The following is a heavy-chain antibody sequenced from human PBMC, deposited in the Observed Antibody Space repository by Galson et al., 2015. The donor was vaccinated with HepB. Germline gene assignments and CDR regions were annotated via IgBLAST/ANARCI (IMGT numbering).Heavy chain of an antibody. CDR2: ISYDGSNK. CDR3: ARDFRRYYYGSGSSHYYYCGMDV. J-gene: IGHJ6*02. Sequence: SLRLSCAASGFTFSSYAMHWVRQAPGKGLEWVAVISYDGSNKYYADSVKGRFTISRDNSKNTLYLQMNSLRAEDTAVYYCARDFRRYYYGSGSSHYYYCGMDVWGQGTTVTVSS. CDR1: GFTFSSYA. D-gene: IGHD3-10*01. V-gene: IGHV3-30*04.